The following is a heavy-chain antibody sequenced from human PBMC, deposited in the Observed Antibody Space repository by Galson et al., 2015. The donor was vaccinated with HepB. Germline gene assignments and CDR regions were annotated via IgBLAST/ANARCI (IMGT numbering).Heavy chain of an antibody. D-gene: IGHD3-22*01. V-gene: IGHV3-48*03. J-gene: IGHJ4*02. CDR3: ARANSGFYYGY. CDR2: ISSSGSTV. Sequence: SLRLSCAGSGFTFSNYEMNWVRQAPGKGLEWVSYISSSGSTVYYGDSVKGRFTVSRDNAKNSLCLQMNSLRAEDTAVYYCARANSGFYYGYWGQGTLVTVSS. CDR1: GFTFSNYE.